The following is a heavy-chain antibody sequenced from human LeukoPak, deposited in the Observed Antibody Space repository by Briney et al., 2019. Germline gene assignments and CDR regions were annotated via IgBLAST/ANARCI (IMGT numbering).Heavy chain of an antibody. J-gene: IGHJ6*03. V-gene: IGHV1-2*02. CDR1: GYTFTSYA. Sequence: ASVKVSCKASGYTFTSYAMHWVRQAPGQGLEWLGWINPNSGGTNYAQKFQGRVTMSRDTSISTAYMELSSLRSDDTAVYYCARGRDFWSGYNYYMDVWGKGTTVTVSS. D-gene: IGHD3-3*01. CDR3: ARGRDFWSGYNYYMDV. CDR2: INPNSGGT.